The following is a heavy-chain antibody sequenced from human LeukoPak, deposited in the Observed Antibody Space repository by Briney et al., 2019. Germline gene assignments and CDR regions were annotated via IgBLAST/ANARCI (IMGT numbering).Heavy chain of an antibody. D-gene: IGHD3-10*02. Sequence: GTSLRLSCTASGFDFSHYAIHWVRQAPGKGLEWVSYISSSGSTIYYADSVKGRFTISRDNAKNSLYLQMNSLRAEDTAVYYCAELGITMIGGVWGKGTTVTISS. V-gene: IGHV3-48*03. CDR1: GFDFSHYA. J-gene: IGHJ6*04. CDR3: AELGITMIGGV. CDR2: ISSSGSTI.